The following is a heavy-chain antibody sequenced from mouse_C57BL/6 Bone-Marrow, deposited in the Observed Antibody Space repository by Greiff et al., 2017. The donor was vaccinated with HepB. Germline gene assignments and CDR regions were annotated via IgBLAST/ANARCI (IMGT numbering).Heavy chain of an antibody. CDR3: VRHKGHMITNYYAMDY. V-gene: IGHV10-1*01. Sequence: EVKVIESGGGLVQPKGSLKLSCAASGFSFNTYAMNWVRQAPGKGLEWVARIRSKSNNYATYYADSVKDRFTISRDDSESMLYLQMNNLKTEDTAMYYCVRHKGHMITNYYAMDYWGQGTSVTVSS. J-gene: IGHJ4*01. CDR1: GFSFNTYA. D-gene: IGHD2-4*01. CDR2: IRSKSNNYAT.